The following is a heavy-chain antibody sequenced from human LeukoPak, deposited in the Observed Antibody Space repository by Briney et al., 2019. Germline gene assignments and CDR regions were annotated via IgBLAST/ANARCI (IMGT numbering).Heavy chain of an antibody. CDR3: ARLLSSGYYGMDV. CDR2: IYPGDSDT. J-gene: IGHJ6*02. D-gene: IGHD6-6*01. CDR1: GYSFTSYW. Sequence: GASLQISCQGSGYSFTSYWIGWVRPLPGKGLGWMGIIYPGDSDTRYSPSFQGQVTISADKSISTAYLQWSSLKASDTAMYYCARLLSSGYYGMDVWGQGTTVTVSS. V-gene: IGHV5-51*01.